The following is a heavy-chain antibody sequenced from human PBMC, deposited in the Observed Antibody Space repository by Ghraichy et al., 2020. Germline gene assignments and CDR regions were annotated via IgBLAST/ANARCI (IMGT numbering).Heavy chain of an antibody. CDR1: GFTFSNYA. CDR3: ARSGVYGSGIYYYDH. CDR2: ISAYNGNT. Sequence: ASVKVSCKVSGFTFSNYAFTWVRQPPGQGPEWMGWISAYNGNTNYAQRLQGRVTLTTDASTGTAYMELRSLRSDDTAVYYCARSGVYGSGIYYYDHWGQGTLVTVSS. D-gene: IGHD3-10*01. V-gene: IGHV1-18*01. J-gene: IGHJ4*02.